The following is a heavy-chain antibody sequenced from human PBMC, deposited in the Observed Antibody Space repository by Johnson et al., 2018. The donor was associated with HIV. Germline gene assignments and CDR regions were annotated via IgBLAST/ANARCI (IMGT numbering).Heavy chain of an antibody. V-gene: IGHV3-30*02. J-gene: IGHJ3*02. CDR1: GFTFSSYA. Sequence: QVQLVESGGGVVQPGRSLRLSCAASGFTFSSYAMHWVRQAPGKGLEWVAFIRYDGSNKYYADSVKGRFTISRDNSKNTLYLQMNSLRAEDTAVYYCAKLGAVASYAFDIWGQGTMVTVSS. D-gene: IGHD6-19*01. CDR3: AKLGAVASYAFDI. CDR2: IRYDGSNK.